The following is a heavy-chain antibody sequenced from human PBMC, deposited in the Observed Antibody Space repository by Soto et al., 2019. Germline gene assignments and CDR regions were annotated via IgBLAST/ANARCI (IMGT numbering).Heavy chain of an antibody. Sequence: ASVKVSCKASGYTFTSYAMHWVRQAPGQRLEWMGWINAGNGNTKYSQKFQGRVTITRDTSASTANIELSSLRSEDTAVYYCARSIVVVTALDYWGQGTLVTVSS. J-gene: IGHJ4*02. CDR1: GYTFTSYA. V-gene: IGHV1-3*01. CDR2: INAGNGNT. CDR3: ARSIVVVTALDY. D-gene: IGHD2-21*02.